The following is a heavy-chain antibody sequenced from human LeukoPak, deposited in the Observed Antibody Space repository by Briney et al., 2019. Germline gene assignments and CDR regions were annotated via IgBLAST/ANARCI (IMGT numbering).Heavy chain of an antibody. CDR1: GYSISSDYY. CDR2: IHHSGRT. J-gene: IGHJ3*02. V-gene: IGHV4-38-2*02. D-gene: IGHD3-10*01. Sequence: PSETLSLTCTVSGYSISSDYYWGWIRQPPGKGLEWIGSIHHSGRTYYNPSLKSRVTISVDTSKNQFSLKLSSVTAADTAVYYCARVPQPPVGSDAFDIWGQGTMVTVSS. CDR3: ARVPQPPVGSDAFDI.